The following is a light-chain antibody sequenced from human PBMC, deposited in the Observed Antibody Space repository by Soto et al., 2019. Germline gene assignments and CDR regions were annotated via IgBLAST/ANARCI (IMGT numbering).Light chain of an antibody. V-gene: IGLV2-14*01. J-gene: IGLJ2*01. Sequence: QSVLTQPASVSGSPGQSITISCTGTSSAVGGYNYVSWYQQHPGKAPKLMIYEVSNRPSGVSNRFSGSQSGNTASLAISGLQAEDEADYYCSSYTSSSTLVFGGGTKVTVL. CDR2: EVS. CDR3: SSYTSSSTLV. CDR1: SSAVGGYNY.